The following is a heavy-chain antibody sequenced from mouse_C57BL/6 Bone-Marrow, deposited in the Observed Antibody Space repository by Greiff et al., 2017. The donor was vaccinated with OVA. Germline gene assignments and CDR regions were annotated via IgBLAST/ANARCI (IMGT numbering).Heavy chain of an antibody. J-gene: IGHJ2*01. CDR1: GFTFTDYY. CDR3: ARYGNPYYFDY. Sequence: EVQLVESGGGLVQPGGSLSLSCAASGFTFTDYYMSWVRQPPGKALEWLGFIRNKANGYTTEYSASVKGRFTISRDNSQSILYLQMNALRAEDSATYYCARYGNPYYFDYWGQGTPLTVSS. V-gene: IGHV7-3*01. CDR2: IRNKANGYTT.